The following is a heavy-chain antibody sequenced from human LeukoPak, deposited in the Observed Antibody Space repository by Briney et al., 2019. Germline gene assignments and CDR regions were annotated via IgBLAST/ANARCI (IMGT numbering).Heavy chain of an antibody. D-gene: IGHD6-25*01. CDR3: ATGKRPKDAFDI. V-gene: IGHV4-59*12. CDR1: GGSISSYY. J-gene: IGHJ3*02. CDR2: IYYSGST. Sequence: SETLSLTCTVSGGSISSYYWSWIRQPPGKGLEWIGYIYYSGSTNYNPSLKSRVTISVDTSKNQFSLKLSSVTAADTAVYHCATGKRPKDAFDIWGQGTMVTVSS.